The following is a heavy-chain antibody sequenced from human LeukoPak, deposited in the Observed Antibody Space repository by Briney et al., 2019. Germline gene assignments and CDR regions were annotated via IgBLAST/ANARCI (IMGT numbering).Heavy chain of an antibody. CDR2: IYYTGST. J-gene: IGHJ4*02. CDR3: ARVGFYGDYVDY. V-gene: IGHV4-59*01. Sequence: SETLSLTCTVSGGSIRTYPWTWVRQSPGKGLQWLGYIYYTGSTSYNPSLKSRVTISLGTSTNQFSLRLTSVTAADTAVYYCARVGFYGDYVDYWGQGTLVTVSS. CDR1: GGSIRTYP. D-gene: IGHD4-17*01.